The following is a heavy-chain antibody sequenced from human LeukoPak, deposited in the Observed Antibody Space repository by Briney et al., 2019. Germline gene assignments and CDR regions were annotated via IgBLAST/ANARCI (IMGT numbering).Heavy chain of an antibody. Sequence: NTSETLSLTCTVSGGSISSGGYYWSWIRQPPGKGLEWIGYIYHSGSTYYNPSLKSRVTISVDRSKNQFSLKLSSVTAADTAVYYCARDNRDCSGTSCHGGYYYYYMDVWGKGTTVTVSS. CDR3: ARDNRDCSGTSCHGGYYYYYMDV. CDR1: GGSISSGGYY. CDR2: IYHSGST. V-gene: IGHV4-30-2*01. D-gene: IGHD2-2*01. J-gene: IGHJ6*03.